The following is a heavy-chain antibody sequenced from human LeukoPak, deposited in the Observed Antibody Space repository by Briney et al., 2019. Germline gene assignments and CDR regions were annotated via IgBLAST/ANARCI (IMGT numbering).Heavy chain of an antibody. V-gene: IGHV4-59*12. J-gene: IGHJ6*02. CDR2: IYYSGST. D-gene: IGHD5-18*01. CDR3: ARDQWQLWLIDPYYGMDV. Sequence: SETLSLTCTVSGGSIRSYYWSWIRQPPGKGLEWIGYIYYSGSTNYNPSLKSRVTISVDTSKNQFSLKLSSVTAADTAVYYCARDQWQLWLIDPYYGMDVWGQGTTVTVSS. CDR1: GGSIRSYY.